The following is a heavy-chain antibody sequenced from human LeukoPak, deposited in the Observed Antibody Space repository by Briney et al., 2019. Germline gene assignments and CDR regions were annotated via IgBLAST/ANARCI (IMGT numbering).Heavy chain of an antibody. D-gene: IGHD3-22*01. CDR3: ARDEYYYDSSGYFFYPTVCDAFDI. V-gene: IGHV3-33*01. J-gene: IGHJ3*02. CDR2: IWYDGSNK. Sequence: GGSLRLSCAASGFTFSSYGMHWVRQAPGKGLEWVAVIWYDGSNKFYADSVKGRFIISRDNSKNTLYLQMNSLRAVDTALYYCARDEYYYDSSGYFFYPTVCDAFDIWGQGTLVTVSS. CDR1: GFTFSSYG.